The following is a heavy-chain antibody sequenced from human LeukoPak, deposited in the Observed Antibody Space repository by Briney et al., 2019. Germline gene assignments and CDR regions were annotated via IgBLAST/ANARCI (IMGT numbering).Heavy chain of an antibody. V-gene: IGHV4-4*07. CDR1: GGSISDYY. D-gene: IGHD4-17*01. Sequence: SETLSLTCTVSGGSISDYYWTWIRQPAGKGLEWIGRIYTSGSTNYNPSLKSRVTMSVDTSKNQFSLKLSSVTAADTAVYYCARDGAVTTRYNWFDPWGQGTLVTVSS. CDR3: ARDGAVTTRYNWFDP. J-gene: IGHJ5*02. CDR2: IYTSGST.